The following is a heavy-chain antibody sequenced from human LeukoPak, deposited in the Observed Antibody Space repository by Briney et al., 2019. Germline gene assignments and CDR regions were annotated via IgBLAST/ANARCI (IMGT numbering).Heavy chain of an antibody. Sequence: PSETLPLTCAVYGGSFSGYYWSWIRQPPGKGLEWIGEINHSGSTNYNPSLKSRVTISVDTSKNQFSLKLSSVTAADTAVYYCARAKRSYYYYGMDVWGKGTTVTVSS. CDR2: INHSGST. V-gene: IGHV4-34*01. CDR3: ARAKRSYYYYGMDV. J-gene: IGHJ6*04. CDR1: GGSFSGYY. D-gene: IGHD4/OR15-4a*01.